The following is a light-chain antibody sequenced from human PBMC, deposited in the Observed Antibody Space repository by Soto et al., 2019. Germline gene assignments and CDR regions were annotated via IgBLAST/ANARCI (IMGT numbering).Light chain of an antibody. J-gene: IGLJ1*01. CDR1: SSDIGGYNY. CDR3: SSFTSSTLGV. V-gene: IGLV2-14*01. CDR2: KVS. Sequence: QSVLTQPAFVSGSPGQSITISCTGTSSDIGGYNYVSWYQQHPGRAPKLMIYKVSNRPSGVPYRFSGSKSGNTASLTISGLQAEYEADYYCSSFTSSTLGVFGTGTKLTVL.